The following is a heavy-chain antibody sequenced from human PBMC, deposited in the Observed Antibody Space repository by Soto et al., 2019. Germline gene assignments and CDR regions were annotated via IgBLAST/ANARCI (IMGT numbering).Heavy chain of an antibody. J-gene: IGHJ6*02. Sequence: ASVKVSCKASGYTFTGYYMHWVRQAPGQGLEWMGWINPNSGGTNYAQKFQGRVTMTRDTSISTAYMELSRLRSDDTAVYYCATTTNNFYYGMDVWGQGTTVTVSS. D-gene: IGHD1-26*01. CDR1: GYTFTGYY. CDR2: INPNSGGT. CDR3: ATTTNNFYYGMDV. V-gene: IGHV1-2*02.